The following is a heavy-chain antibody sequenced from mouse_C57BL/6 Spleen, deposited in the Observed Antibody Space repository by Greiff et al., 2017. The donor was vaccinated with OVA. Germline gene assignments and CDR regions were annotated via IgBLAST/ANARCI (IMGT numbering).Heavy chain of an antibody. CDR3: ARYDYFAY. CDR2: IDPSDSYT. V-gene: IGHV1-59*01. D-gene: IGHD2-4*01. CDR1: GYTFTSYW. Sequence: VQLQQPGAELVRPGTSVKLSCKASGYTFTSYWMHWVKQRPGQGLEWIGVIDPSDSYTNYNHKFKGKATLTVDTSSSTAYMQLSSLKSEDCAVYDCARYDYFAYWGQGTLVTVSA. J-gene: IGHJ3*01.